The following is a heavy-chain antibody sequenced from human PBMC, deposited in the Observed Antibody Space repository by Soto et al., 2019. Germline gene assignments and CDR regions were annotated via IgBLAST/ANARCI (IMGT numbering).Heavy chain of an antibody. Sequence: VQLVQSGAEVKKPGSSVKVSCKASGGTFSSYAISWVRQAPGQGLEWMGGIIPIFGTANYAQKFQGRVTITADESTSTAYMELSSLRSEDTAVYYCARASLGYDSSGYYPGVDYWGQGTLVTVSS. CDR1: GGTFSSYA. J-gene: IGHJ4*02. D-gene: IGHD3-22*01. CDR2: IIPIFGTA. CDR3: ARASLGYDSSGYYPGVDY. V-gene: IGHV1-69*01.